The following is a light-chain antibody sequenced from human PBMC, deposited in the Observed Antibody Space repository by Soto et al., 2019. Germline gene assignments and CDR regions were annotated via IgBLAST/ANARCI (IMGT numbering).Light chain of an antibody. Sequence: QASLPHPASVCGSPGHSITISCSGTRSDIGSYNYVAWYQQFPGKTPKILIYGVSNRPSGVSSRFSGSKSGNTASLTISGLQAEDEADYYCISYTGSSTSYVFGSGTKVTVL. CDR3: ISYTGSSTSYV. CDR2: GVS. J-gene: IGLJ1*01. CDR1: RSDIGSYNY. V-gene: IGLV2-14*01.